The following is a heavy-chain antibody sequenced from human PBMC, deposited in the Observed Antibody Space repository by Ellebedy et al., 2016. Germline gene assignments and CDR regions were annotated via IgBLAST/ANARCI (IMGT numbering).Heavy chain of an antibody. CDR3: AISSRLYGAFDY. J-gene: IGHJ4*02. V-gene: IGHV4-34*01. CDR1: GGSFSGYY. Sequence: SETLSLTCAVYGGSFSGYYWSWIRQPPGKGLEWIGEINHSGSTNYNPSLKSRVTISVDTSKNQFSLKLSSVTAADTAVYYCAISSRLYGAFDYWGQGTLVTVSS. CDR2: INHSGST. D-gene: IGHD4-17*01.